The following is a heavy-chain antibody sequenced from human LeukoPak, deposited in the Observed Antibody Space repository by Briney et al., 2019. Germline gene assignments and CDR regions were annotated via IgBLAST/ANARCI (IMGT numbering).Heavy chain of an antibody. J-gene: IGHJ4*02. V-gene: IGHV4-39*01. CDR3: ARHGYDNSGYPLDY. Sequence: KTSETLSLTCTVSGGSISSSSYYWGWIRQPPGQGLEWIGSIYYSGSTYYNPSLKSRVTISVDTSRNQFSLKLNSVTAADTAMYYCARHGYDNSGYPLDYWGQGTLVTVSS. D-gene: IGHD3-22*01. CDR2: IYYSGST. CDR1: GGSISSSSYY.